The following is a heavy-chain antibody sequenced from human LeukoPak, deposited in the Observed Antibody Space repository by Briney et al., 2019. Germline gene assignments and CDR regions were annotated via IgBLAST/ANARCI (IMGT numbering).Heavy chain of an antibody. CDR1: GGSISSSSYY. CDR3: ARDAMATIWRGWPFDY. CDR2: IYYSGST. V-gene: IGHV4-39*07. J-gene: IGHJ4*02. D-gene: IGHD5-24*01. Sequence: PSETLSLTCTVSGGSISSSSYYWGWIRQPPGKGLEWIGSIYYSGSTYYNPSLKSRVTISVDTSKNQFSLKLSSVTAADTAVYYCARDAMATIWRGWPFDYWGQGTLVTVSS.